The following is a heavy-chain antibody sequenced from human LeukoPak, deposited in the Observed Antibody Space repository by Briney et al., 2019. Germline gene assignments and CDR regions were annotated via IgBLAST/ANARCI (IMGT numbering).Heavy chain of an antibody. V-gene: IGHV1-8*01. J-gene: IGHJ6*03. Sequence: ASVKVSCKASGYTFTSYDINWVRQATGQGLEWMGWMNPNSGNTGYAQKFQGRVTMTRNTSISTAYMELSSLRSEDTAVYYCARVTRYYDFWSGYWGYYYYYYMDVWGKGTTVTVSS. CDR1: GYTFTSYD. CDR3: ARVTRYYDFWSGYWGYYYYYYMDV. CDR2: MNPNSGNT. D-gene: IGHD3-3*01.